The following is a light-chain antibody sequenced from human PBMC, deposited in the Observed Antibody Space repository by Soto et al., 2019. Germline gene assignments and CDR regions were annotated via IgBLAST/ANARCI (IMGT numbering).Light chain of an antibody. CDR3: TSYTSSITLVL. CDR2: ELN. V-gene: IGLV2-14*01. J-gene: IGLJ2*01. CDR1: STDVGGYNY. Sequence: QSALTQPASVSGSPGQSITISCTGTSTDVGGYNYVSWYQQHQGKAPKLIIYELNNRPSGISNRFSGSKSGNTASLTISGLQAEDEADYFCTSYTSSITLVLFGGGTQLTVL.